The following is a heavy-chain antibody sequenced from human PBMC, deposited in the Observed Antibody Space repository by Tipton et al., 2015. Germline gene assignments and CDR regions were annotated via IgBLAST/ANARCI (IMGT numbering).Heavy chain of an antibody. V-gene: IGHV1-18*01. D-gene: IGHD6-13*01. CDR2: VTPLNGNT. Sequence: QVQLVQSGAEVKRAGASVTVSCKASNYTFSAFGINWVRQAPGQDLEWMGWVTPLNGNTNLPRKHWGRVFLTTDTSTNTVYMELRSLTPDDTAVYYCARDRDDVDWYAIDYWGQGTLVTVSS. J-gene: IGHJ4*02. CDR1: NYTFSAFG. CDR3: ARDRDDVDWYAIDY.